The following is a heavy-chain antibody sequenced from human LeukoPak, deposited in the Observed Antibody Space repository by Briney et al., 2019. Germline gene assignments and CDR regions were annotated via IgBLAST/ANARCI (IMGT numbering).Heavy chain of an antibody. CDR2: ISAYNGNT. V-gene: IGHV1-18*01. J-gene: IGHJ5*02. D-gene: IGHD1-26*01. CDR1: GYTFTSYG. Sequence: ASVKVSCKASGYTFTSYGISWVRQAPGQGLEWMGWISAYNGNTNQAQKFQGRVTMNTDTSTSTAYMERRSLRSDDTAVYYCARDGTRAYNWFDPWGQGTLVTVSS. CDR3: ARDGTRAYNWFDP.